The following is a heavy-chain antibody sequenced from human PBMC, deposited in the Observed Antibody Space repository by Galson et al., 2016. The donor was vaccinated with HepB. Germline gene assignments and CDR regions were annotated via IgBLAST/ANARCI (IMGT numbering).Heavy chain of an antibody. J-gene: IGHJ3*02. CDR2: SSGTGATT. V-gene: IGHV3-23*01. D-gene: IGHD5-24*01. CDR3: TRDGYNHIAFDI. CDR1: GFTLSTYA. Sequence: SLRLSCAASGFTLSTYAMSWVRQAPGKGLEWVSRSSGTGATTYYADSVKGRFTISRDNLRNTLYLQLDSLRAEDTALYYCTRDGYNHIAFDIWGRGTMVTVSS.